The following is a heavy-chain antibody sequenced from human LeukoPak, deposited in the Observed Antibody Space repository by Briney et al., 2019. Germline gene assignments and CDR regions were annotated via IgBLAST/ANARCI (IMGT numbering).Heavy chain of an antibody. CDR1: GYTFTNYD. CDR3: ARGLGDYYDKAYFDN. J-gene: IGHJ4*02. V-gene: IGHV1-8*01. Sequence: ASVKVSCKASGYTFTNYDINWVRQATGQGLEWMGWMNPNSGNTGYAKKFQGRVTMTRNTSISTAYMELSSLRSEDTAVYYCARGLGDYYDKAYFDNWSQGTLVTVSS. D-gene: IGHD3-22*01. CDR2: MNPNSGNT.